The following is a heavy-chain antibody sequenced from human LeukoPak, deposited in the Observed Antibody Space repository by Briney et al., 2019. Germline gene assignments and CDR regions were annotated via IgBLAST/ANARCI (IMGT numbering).Heavy chain of an antibody. V-gene: IGHV4-34*01. D-gene: IGHD4-11*01. CDR3: ARGPVTVEY. Sequence: SETLSLTCAVYGGSFSCYYWSWIRQPPGKGLEWIGEINHSGSTNYNPSLKSRVTISVDTSKNQFSLKLSSVTAAHTTVYYGARGPVTVEYWGQETLVTVSS. CDR2: INHSGST. J-gene: IGHJ4*02. CDR1: GGSFSCYY.